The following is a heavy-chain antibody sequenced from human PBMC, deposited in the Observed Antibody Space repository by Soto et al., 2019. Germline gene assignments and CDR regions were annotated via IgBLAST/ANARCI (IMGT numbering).Heavy chain of an antibody. J-gene: IGHJ2*01. Sequence: EVQLLESGGGLVQPGGSLGLSCVASGFTFSIYAMSWVRQVPGKGPEWVSVINGRGSPTFYADSVKGRFTISRDNSKNTLYPQMNSLRAEDTAIYYCAKHIEGAGNWYFDLWGRGTLVAVSS. D-gene: IGHD2-21*01. CDR1: GFTFSIYA. CDR3: AKHIEGAGNWYFDL. V-gene: IGHV3-23*01. CDR2: INGRGSPT.